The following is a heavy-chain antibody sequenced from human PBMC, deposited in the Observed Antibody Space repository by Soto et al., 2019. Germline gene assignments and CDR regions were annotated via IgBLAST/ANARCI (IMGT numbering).Heavy chain of an antibody. CDR1: GFTFSSYA. CDR3: ARDYSSSPFDY. D-gene: IGHD6-6*01. V-gene: IGHV3-30-3*01. CDR2: ISYDGSNK. J-gene: IGHJ4*02. Sequence: GGSLRLSCAASGFTFSSYAMHWVRQAPGKGLEWVAVISYDGSNKYYADSVKGRFTISRDNSKNTLYLQMNSLRAEDTAVYYCARDYSSSPFDYWGQGTLVTVS.